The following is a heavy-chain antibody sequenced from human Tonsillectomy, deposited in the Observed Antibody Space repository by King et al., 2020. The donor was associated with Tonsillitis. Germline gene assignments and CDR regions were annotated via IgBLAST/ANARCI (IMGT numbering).Heavy chain of an antibody. CDR3: AREEYSSGWYVGYYFDY. V-gene: IGHV3-21*01. CDR1: GFTFSSYS. Sequence: VQLVESGGGLVKPGGSLRLSCAASGFTFSSYSMNWVRQAPGKGLEWVSSISSSSSYIYYADSVKGRFTISRDNAKNSLYLQMNSLRAEDTEVYYCAREEYSSGWYVGYYFDYWGQGTLVTVSS. J-gene: IGHJ4*02. CDR2: ISSSSSYI. D-gene: IGHD6-19*01.